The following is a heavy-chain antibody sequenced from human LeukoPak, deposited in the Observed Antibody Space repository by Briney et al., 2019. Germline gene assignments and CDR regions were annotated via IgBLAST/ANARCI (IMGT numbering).Heavy chain of an antibody. J-gene: IGHJ5*02. D-gene: IGHD2-2*01. CDR1: GFSFSTYA. CDR3: AKGSSSTSLNWFDP. Sequence: GGSLRLSCAASGFSFSTYAMSWVRQAPGKGLEWVSTISGSGDNTYYADSLKGRFTISRDSSKNTLYLQMNSLRTEDTALYYCAKGSSSTSLNWFDPWGQGTLVTVSS. CDR2: ISGSGDNT. V-gene: IGHV3-23*01.